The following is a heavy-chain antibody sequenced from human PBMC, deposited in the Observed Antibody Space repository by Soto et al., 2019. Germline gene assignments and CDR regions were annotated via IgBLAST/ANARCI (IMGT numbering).Heavy chain of an antibody. CDR3: ARTRSFTLGFYYDGMDV. CDR1: GYSFASYW. J-gene: IGHJ6*02. V-gene: IGHV5-51*01. D-gene: IGHD6-6*01. Sequence: GESLKISCQGSGYSFASYWIGWVRQMPGKDLEWMGITYPGDSDTRYRPSFQGQVTISADKSLRTAYLQWTSLKASDTALYYCARTRSFTLGFYYDGMDVWGQGTTVTVSS. CDR2: TYPGDSDT.